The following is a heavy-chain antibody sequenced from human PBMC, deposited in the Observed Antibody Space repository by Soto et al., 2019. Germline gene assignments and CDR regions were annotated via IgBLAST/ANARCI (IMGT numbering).Heavy chain of an antibody. V-gene: IGHV3-23*01. D-gene: IGHD2-2*01. CDR3: AKLVAARGLNSFDY. CDR1: GFTFSSYA. Sequence: GGSLRLSCAASGFTFSSYAMSWVRQAPGKGLEWVSAISGSGSSKYCADSVKGRFTISRDNSKNTLYLQMNSLRAEDTAVYYCAKLVAARGLNSFDYWGQGTLVTVSS. J-gene: IGHJ4*02. CDR2: ISGSGSSK.